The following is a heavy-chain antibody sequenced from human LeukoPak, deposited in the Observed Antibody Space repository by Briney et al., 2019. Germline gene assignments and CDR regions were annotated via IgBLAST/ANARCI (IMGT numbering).Heavy chain of an antibody. CDR3: AREANGYN. V-gene: IGHV3-20*04. D-gene: IGHD5-24*01. CDR2: INWNGDST. Sequence: GGSLRLSCAASGFTFDDYGMSWVHQAPGEGLEWVSGINWNGDSTDYADSVKGRFTISRDNAKNSLYLQMNSLRAEDTALYYCAREANGYNWGQGSLVTVSS. J-gene: IGHJ4*02. CDR1: GFTFDDYG.